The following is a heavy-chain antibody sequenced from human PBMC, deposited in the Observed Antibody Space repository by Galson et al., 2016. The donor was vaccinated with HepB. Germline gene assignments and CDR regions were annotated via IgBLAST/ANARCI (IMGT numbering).Heavy chain of an antibody. CDR3: ARESGLEVFLDY. Sequence: SVKVSCKASDYTFSGYGISWVRQAPGQGLEWMGWISAYNDNTHYAQNLQGRVTLTTDPSTSTAYMELRSLRPDDTAVYYCARESGLEVFLDYWGQGTLVTVSS. J-gene: IGHJ4*02. V-gene: IGHV1-18*04. D-gene: IGHD1-1*01. CDR1: DYTFSGYG. CDR2: ISAYNDNT.